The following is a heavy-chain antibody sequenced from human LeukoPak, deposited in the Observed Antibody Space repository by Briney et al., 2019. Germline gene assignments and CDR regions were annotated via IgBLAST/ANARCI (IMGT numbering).Heavy chain of an antibody. Sequence: PSVKVSCKASGYTFTSYGITWERQAPGEGIEWMGWISAYNGNTKYAQKFQGRVTMTTDTSTSTAHMELRSLTSDDTAVYYCARGMAVAPTPNWFDPWGQGTLVTVPS. D-gene: IGHD2-2*01. J-gene: IGHJ5*02. CDR2: ISAYNGNT. V-gene: IGHV1-18*01. CDR3: ARGMAVAPTPNWFDP. CDR1: GYTFTSYG.